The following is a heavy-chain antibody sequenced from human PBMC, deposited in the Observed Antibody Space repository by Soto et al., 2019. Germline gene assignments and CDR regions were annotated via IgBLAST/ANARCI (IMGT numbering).Heavy chain of an antibody. CDR1: GGSISSYY. Sequence: QVQLQESGPGLVKPSETLSLTCTVSGGSISSYYWSWIRQPPGKGLEWTGYIYYSGSTNYNPSLKSRVTISVDTAKNQFSLKLSSVTAAATAVYYCARRYGVYFDYWGQGTLVTVSS. V-gene: IGHV4-59*08. CDR3: ARRYGVYFDY. CDR2: IYYSGST. D-gene: IGHD3-10*01. J-gene: IGHJ4*02.